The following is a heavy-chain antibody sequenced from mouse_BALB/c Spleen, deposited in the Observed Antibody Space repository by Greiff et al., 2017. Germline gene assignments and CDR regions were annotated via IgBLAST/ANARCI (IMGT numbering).Heavy chain of an antibody. CDR2: INSNGGST. CDR1: GFTFSSYG. V-gene: IGHV5-6-3*01. CDR3: ARDLIHYYYAMDY. J-gene: IGHJ4*01. D-gene: IGHD1-2*01. Sequence: VQLKESGGGLVQPGGSLKLSCAASGFTFSSYGMSWVRQTPDKRLELVATINSNGGSTYYPDSVKGRFTISRDNAKNTLYLQMSSLKSEDTAMYYCARDLIHYYYAMDYWGEGTSVTVSS.